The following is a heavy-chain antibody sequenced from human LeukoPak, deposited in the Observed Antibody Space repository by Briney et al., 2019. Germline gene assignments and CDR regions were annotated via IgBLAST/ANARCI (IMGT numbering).Heavy chain of an antibody. CDR1: GGSISSYY. D-gene: IGHD6-19*01. CDR3: ARHRAGPSWYFDL. CDR2: IYYSGST. V-gene: IGHV4-59*08. Sequence: SETLSLTCTVSGGSISSYYWSWIRQPPGKGLEWIGYIYYSGSTNYNPSLKSRVTISVDTSKNQFPLKLSSVTAADTAVYYCARHRAGPSWYFDLWGRGTLVTVSS. J-gene: IGHJ2*01.